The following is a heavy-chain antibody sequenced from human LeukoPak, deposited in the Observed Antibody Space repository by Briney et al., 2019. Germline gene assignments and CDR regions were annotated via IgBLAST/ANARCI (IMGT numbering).Heavy chain of an antibody. CDR1: GFNFSRNG. D-gene: IGHD3-10*01. V-gene: IGHV3-33*01. CDR2: IWYDGSQR. Sequence: GGSLRLSCAASGFNFSRNGMHWVRQATGKGLEWVSLIWYDGSQRQYADSVQGRFTVSRDNLKNTLYLEMNGLRVEDTAVYYCARVVSYYGSSYRLLDVWGRGTLVTVSS. CDR3: ARVVSYYGSSYRLLDV. J-gene: IGHJ2*01.